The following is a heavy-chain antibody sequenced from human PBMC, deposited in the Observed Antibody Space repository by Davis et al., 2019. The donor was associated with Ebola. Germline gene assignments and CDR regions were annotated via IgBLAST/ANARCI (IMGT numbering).Heavy chain of an antibody. J-gene: IGHJ6*02. D-gene: IGHD2-2*01. CDR3: ARDPGDIVVVPAAIGVNGMDV. CDR1: GFTFSSYE. Sequence: GESLKISCAASGFTFSSYEMNWVRQAPGKGLEWVSYISSSGSTIYYADSVKGRFTISRDNAKNSLYLQINSLRAEDTAVYYCARDPGDIVVVPAAIGVNGMDVWGQGTTVTVSS. V-gene: IGHV3-48*03. CDR2: ISSSGSTI.